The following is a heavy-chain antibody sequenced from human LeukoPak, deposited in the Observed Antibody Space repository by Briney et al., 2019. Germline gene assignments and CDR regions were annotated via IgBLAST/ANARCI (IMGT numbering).Heavy chain of an antibody. V-gene: IGHV3-9*01. Sequence: PGGSLRLSCTASGFTLSSYAMSWVRQAPGKGLEWVSGVSWNSGRIGYAVSVKGRFTISRDNAKNSLYLQMNSLRTEDTALYYCAKDIAAAGPYYFDHWGQGTLVTVSS. CDR3: AKDIAAAGPYYFDH. J-gene: IGHJ4*02. D-gene: IGHD6-13*01. CDR2: VSWNSGRI. CDR1: GFTLSSYA.